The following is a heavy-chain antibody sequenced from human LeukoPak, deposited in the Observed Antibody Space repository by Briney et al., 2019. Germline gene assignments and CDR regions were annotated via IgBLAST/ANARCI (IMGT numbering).Heavy chain of an antibody. D-gene: IGHD6-13*01. Sequence: PGGSLRLSCAASGFNVSSNYMSWVRQAPGKGLEWVSVIYSGNNTYSADSVKGRFTVSRDNSKNTLYLQMNRLRAEDTALYYWARGPEGSSCYDYWGQGTLATVSS. V-gene: IGHV3-66*01. CDR2: IYSGNNT. CDR1: GFNVSSNY. CDR3: ARGPEGSSCYDY. J-gene: IGHJ4*02.